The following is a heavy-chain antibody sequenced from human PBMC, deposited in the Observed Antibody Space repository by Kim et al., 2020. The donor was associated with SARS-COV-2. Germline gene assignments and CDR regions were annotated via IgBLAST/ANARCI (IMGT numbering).Heavy chain of an antibody. V-gene: IGHV1-69*13. J-gene: IGHJ6*02. CDR2: IIPIFGTA. Sequence: SVKVSCKASGGTFSSYAISWVRQAPGQGLEWMGGIIPIFGTANYAQKFQGRVTITADESTSTAYMELSSLRSEDTAVYYCARDKSCSSTSCYVWRMDVWGQGATGTVSS. D-gene: IGHD2-2*01. CDR1: GGTFSSYA. CDR3: ARDKSCSSTSCYVWRMDV.